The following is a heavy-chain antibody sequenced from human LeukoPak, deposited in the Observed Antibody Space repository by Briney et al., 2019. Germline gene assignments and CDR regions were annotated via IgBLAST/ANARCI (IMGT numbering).Heavy chain of an antibody. Sequence: SETLSLTCAVYGGSFSGYYWSWIRQPPGKGLEWIGEINHSGSTNYNPSLKGRVTISVDTSKNQFSLKLSSVTAADTAVYYCASHGVRGVMTHNYYYGMDVWGKGTTVTVSS. J-gene: IGHJ6*04. V-gene: IGHV4-34*01. D-gene: IGHD3-10*01. CDR2: INHSGST. CDR3: ASHGVRGVMTHNYYYGMDV. CDR1: GGSFSGYY.